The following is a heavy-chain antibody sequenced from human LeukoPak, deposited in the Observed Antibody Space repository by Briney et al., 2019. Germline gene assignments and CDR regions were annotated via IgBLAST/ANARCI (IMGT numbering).Heavy chain of an antibody. Sequence: ASVKVPCKASGYTFTSYGISWVRQAPGQGLEWMGWISAYNGNTNYAQKLQGRVTMTTDTSTSTAYTELRSLRSDDTAVYYCARGPIRGYCSGGSCYSDWFDPWGQGTLVTVSS. D-gene: IGHD2-15*01. CDR1: GYTFTSYG. CDR3: ARGPIRGYCSGGSCYSDWFDP. V-gene: IGHV1-18*01. CDR2: ISAYNGNT. J-gene: IGHJ5*02.